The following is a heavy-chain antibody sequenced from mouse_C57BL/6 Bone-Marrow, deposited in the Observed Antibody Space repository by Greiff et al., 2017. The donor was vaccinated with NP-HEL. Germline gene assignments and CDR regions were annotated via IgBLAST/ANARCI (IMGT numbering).Heavy chain of an antibody. CDR1: GFTFSSYA. Sequence: EVQVVESGGGLVKPGGSLKLSCAASGFTFSSYAMSWVRQTPEKRLEWVATISDGGSYTYSPDNVKGRFTISRDNAKNNLYLQMSHLKSEDTAMYYCASHYYGSSYDYWGQGTTLTVSS. CDR3: ASHYYGSSYDY. V-gene: IGHV5-4*01. CDR2: ISDGGSYT. J-gene: IGHJ2*01. D-gene: IGHD1-1*01.